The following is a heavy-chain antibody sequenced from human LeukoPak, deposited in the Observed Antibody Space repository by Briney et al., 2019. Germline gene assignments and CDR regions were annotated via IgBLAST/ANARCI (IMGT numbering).Heavy chain of an antibody. Sequence: SQTLFLTCTVSGGSISSGDYYWSWIRQPPGKGLEWIGYIYYSGSTYYNPSLKSRVTISVDTSKNQFSLKLSSVTAADTAVYYCAREGLSGSFKPSGGGIDYWGQGTLVTVSS. J-gene: IGHJ4*02. CDR1: GGSISSGDYY. CDR2: IYYSGST. CDR3: AREGLSGSFKPSGGGIDY. V-gene: IGHV4-30-4*01. D-gene: IGHD1-26*01.